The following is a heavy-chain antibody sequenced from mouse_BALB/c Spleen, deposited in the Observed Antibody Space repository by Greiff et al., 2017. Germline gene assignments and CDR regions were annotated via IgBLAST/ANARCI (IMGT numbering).Heavy chain of an antibody. Sequence: QVQLQRSGPELVRPGVPVKISCKGSGYTFTDYAMHWVKQSHAKSLEWIGVISTYSGNTNYNQKFKGKATMTVDKSSSTAYMELARLSSEDSAIYYCAREGDGPWCAYWGQGTLVTVSA. J-gene: IGHJ3*01. CDR1: GYTFTDYA. V-gene: IGHV1-67*01. D-gene: IGHD2-3*01. CDR3: AREGDGPWCAY. CDR2: ISTYSGNT.